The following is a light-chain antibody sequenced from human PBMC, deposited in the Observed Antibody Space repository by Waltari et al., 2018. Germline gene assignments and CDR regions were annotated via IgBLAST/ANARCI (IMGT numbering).Light chain of an antibody. V-gene: IGKV1-5*03. CDR2: KSS. CDR1: QSISIW. CDR3: QHYDNYPVA. J-gene: IGKJ2*01. Sequence: DIKMTQSPSTLSASVGDRVSITCRASQSISIWFAWYQQRSGKAPKLLISKSSSLESGVPSRFSGSGSGTEFTLTITNLHPDDFATYYCQHYDNYPVAFGQGTKLEIK.